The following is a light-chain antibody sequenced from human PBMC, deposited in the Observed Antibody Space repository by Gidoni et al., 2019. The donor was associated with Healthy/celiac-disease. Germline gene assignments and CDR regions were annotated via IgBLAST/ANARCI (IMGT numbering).Light chain of an antibody. V-gene: IGKV1-33*01. CDR2: DAS. J-gene: IGKJ3*01. CDR3: QQYDNLP. Sequence: DIQLTQSPSSLSASVGDRVTITCQASQDISNYLNWYQQKPGKAPKLLIYDASNLETGVPSRFSGSGSGTDFTFTISRLQPEDIATYYCQQYDNLPFGPGTKVDIK. CDR1: QDISNY.